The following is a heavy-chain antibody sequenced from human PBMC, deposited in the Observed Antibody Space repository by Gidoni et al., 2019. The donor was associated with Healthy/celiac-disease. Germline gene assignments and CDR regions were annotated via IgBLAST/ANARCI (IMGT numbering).Heavy chain of an antibody. V-gene: IGHV3-23*01. CDR2: IIGSGGST. Sequence: EVQLLEAGGGLVQPGGSLRISCAASGFTFSSYAMSWVRQAPGKGLEWVSAIIGSGGSTYYAASVKCRFTISRDNSKNTLYLQMNSLRAEDTAVYYCAKATTTVTPYFDYWGQGTLVTVSS. CDR1: GFTFSSYA. CDR3: AKATTTVTPYFDY. J-gene: IGHJ4*02. D-gene: IGHD4-17*01.